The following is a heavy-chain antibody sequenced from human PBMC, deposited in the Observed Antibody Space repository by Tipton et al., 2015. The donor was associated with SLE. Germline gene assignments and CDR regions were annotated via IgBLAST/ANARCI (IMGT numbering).Heavy chain of an antibody. V-gene: IGHV4-59*01. CDR1: GGSISSYY. CDR3: AREGYDFWSGYNYYMDV. Sequence: TLSLTCTVSGGSISSYYWSWIRQPPGKGLEWLGYIYYSGSTNYNPSLKSRVTISVDTSKNQFSLKLSSVTAADTAVYYCAREGYDFWSGYNYYMDVWGKGTTVTVSS. D-gene: IGHD3-3*01. CDR2: IYYSGST. J-gene: IGHJ6*03.